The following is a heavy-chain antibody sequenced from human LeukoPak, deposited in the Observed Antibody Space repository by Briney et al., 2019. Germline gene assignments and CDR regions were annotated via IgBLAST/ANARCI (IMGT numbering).Heavy chain of an antibody. CDR3: AKIQGSSGYYPDY. D-gene: IGHD3-22*01. Sequence: GGSLRLSCAASGFTFSDYYMSWIRQAPGKGLEWVSYITRSSTYTIYADSVKGRFTISRDNAKNSLYLQMDSLRAEDTAVYYCAKIQGSSGYYPDYWGQGTLVTVSS. J-gene: IGHJ4*02. V-gene: IGHV3-11*03. CDR2: ITRSSTYT. CDR1: GFTFSDYY.